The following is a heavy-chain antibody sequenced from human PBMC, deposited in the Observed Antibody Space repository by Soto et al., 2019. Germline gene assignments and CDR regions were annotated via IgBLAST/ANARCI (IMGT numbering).Heavy chain of an antibody. CDR2: ISYDGSNK. V-gene: IGHV3-30*18. D-gene: IGHD3-22*01. CDR1: GFTFSSYG. CDR3: AKGYYYDSSGYYPNFDY. J-gene: IGHJ4*02. Sequence: GGSLRLSCAASGFTFSSYGMHWVRQAPGKGLEWVAVISYDGSNKYYADSVKGRFTISRDNSKNTLYLQMNSLRAEDTAVYYCAKGYYYDSSGYYPNFDYWGQGTLVTVSS.